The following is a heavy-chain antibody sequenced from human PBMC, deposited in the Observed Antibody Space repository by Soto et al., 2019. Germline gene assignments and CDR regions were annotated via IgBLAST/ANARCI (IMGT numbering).Heavy chain of an antibody. CDR1: GGSFSGYY. J-gene: IGHJ5*02. CDR2: INHNGGT. V-gene: IGHV4-34*01. D-gene: IGHD3-9*01. CDR3: ARRNDILPGYSNGWFDP. Sequence: QVQLQQWGAGLLKPSETLSLTCAVHGGSFSGYYWNWIRQPPGKGLEWIGEINHNGGTNYNPSLGSRVTISVDTSKNQFSLKMSSVTAADTAVFYCARRNDILPGYSNGWFDPWGQGTLVTVSS.